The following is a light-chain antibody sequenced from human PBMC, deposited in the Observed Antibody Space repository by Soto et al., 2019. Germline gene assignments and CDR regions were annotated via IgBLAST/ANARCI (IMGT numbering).Light chain of an antibody. Sequence: QSVLTQPPSVSGAPGQRVTISCTGTSSNIGPGFDVHWYQQLPGTAPKVLIYDNSYRPSGVPDRFSGSKSGTSASLVITGLQAEDEADYYCQSYDSSLRVVVFGGGTKLTVL. CDR2: DNS. J-gene: IGLJ2*01. CDR1: SSNIGPGFD. V-gene: IGLV1-40*01. CDR3: QSYDSSLRVVV.